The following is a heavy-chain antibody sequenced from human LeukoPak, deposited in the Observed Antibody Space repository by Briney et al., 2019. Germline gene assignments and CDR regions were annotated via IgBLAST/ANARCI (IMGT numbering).Heavy chain of an antibody. CDR1: RFTFSTYT. CDR2: IGSSGGGI. D-gene: IGHD5-24*01. J-gene: IGHJ5*02. Sequence: GGSLRLSCAASRFTFSTYTMYWVRHPPGKRLEWVSIIGSSGGGIHYADSVKGRFTISRDNAKNSLSLQMTGLRAEDTAVYYCVRGQDGIDNWFDPWGQGTLVTVAS. V-gene: IGHV3-48*01. CDR3: VRGQDGIDNWFDP.